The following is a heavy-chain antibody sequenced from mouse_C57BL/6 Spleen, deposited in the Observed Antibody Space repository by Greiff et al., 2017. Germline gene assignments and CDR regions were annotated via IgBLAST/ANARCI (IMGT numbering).Heavy chain of an antibody. Sequence: QVQLQQSGPGLVLPSQSLSITCTVSGFSLTSYGVHWVRQSPGKGLEWLGVIWSGGSTDYNAAFISRLSISKDNSKSQVFFRMNILQADDTAIYYCARKIGGYFDVWGTGTTVTVSA. V-gene: IGHV2-2*01. CDR3: ARKIGGYFDV. CDR1: GFSLTSYG. D-gene: IGHD2-14*01. CDR2: IWSGGST. J-gene: IGHJ1*03.